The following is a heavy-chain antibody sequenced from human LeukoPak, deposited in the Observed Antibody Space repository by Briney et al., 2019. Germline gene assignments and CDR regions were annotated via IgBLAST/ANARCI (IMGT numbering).Heavy chain of an antibody. CDR3: ARDRPRIQLWFYVFDY. CDR2: ISYDGSNK. V-gene: IGHV3-30*04. D-gene: IGHD5-18*01. J-gene: IGHJ4*02. Sequence: PGGSLRLSCAASGFTFSSYAMHWVRQAPGKGLEWVAVISYDGSNKYYADSVKGRFTISRDNSKNTLYLQMNSLRAEDTAVYYCARDRPRIQLWFYVFDYWGQGTLVTVSS. CDR1: GFTFSSYA.